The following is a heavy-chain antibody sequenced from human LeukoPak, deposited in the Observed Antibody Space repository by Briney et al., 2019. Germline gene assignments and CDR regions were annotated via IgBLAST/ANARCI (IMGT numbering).Heavy chain of an antibody. Sequence: NSSETLSLTCDVSGGSITQTNYWTWVRQPPGKGLEWIGEVNLQSGTNYNPSLLRRVAISVDTSANHVSLQMTSVTAADTAVYYCARDPPNYYGSGNYYFDYWGQGTLVTVSS. CDR1: GGSITQTNY. J-gene: IGHJ4*02. CDR2: VNLQSGT. D-gene: IGHD3-10*01. V-gene: IGHV4-4*02. CDR3: ARDPPNYYGSGNYYFDY.